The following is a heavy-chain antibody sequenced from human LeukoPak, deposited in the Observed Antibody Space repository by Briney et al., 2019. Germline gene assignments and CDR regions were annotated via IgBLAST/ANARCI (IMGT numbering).Heavy chain of an antibody. CDR2: IYHSGST. Sequence: PSETLSLTCTVSGHSISSGYYWGWIRQPPGKGLEWIGSIYHSGSTYYNPSLKSRVTISVDTSKNQFSLKLSSVTAADTAVYYCARGSGITSPNWFDPWGQGTLVTVSS. CDR1: GHSISSGYY. D-gene: IGHD2-2*01. CDR3: ARGSGITSPNWFDP. J-gene: IGHJ5*02. V-gene: IGHV4-38-2*02.